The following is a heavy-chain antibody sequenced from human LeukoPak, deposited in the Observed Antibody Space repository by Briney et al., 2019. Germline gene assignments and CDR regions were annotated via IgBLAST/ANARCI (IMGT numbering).Heavy chain of an antibody. D-gene: IGHD1-14*01. CDR1: GFTFSNAW. V-gene: IGHV3-15*01. J-gene: IGHJ6*03. Sequence: GGSLRLSCAASGFTFSNAWMSWVRQAPGKGLEWVGRIKSKTDGGTTDYAAPVKGRFTISRDDSKNTLYLQMNSLKTEDTAVYYCTTYNWNHSGYYYYMDVWGKGTTVTVSS. CDR2: IKSKTDGGTT. CDR3: TTYNWNHSGYYYYMDV.